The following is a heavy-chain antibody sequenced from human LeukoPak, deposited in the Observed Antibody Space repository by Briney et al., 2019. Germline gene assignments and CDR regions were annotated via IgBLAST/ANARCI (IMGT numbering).Heavy chain of an antibody. CDR3: ARGLVYCSSSYSDY. Sequence: SETLSLTCAVYGGSFSGYYWSWIRQPPGKGLEWIGEINHSGSTNYNPSLKSRVTISVDTSKNQFSLKLSSVTAADTAVYYCARGLVYCSSSYSDYWGQGTLVTVSS. D-gene: IGHD6-6*01. CDR1: GGSFSGYY. CDR2: INHSGST. J-gene: IGHJ4*02. V-gene: IGHV4-34*01.